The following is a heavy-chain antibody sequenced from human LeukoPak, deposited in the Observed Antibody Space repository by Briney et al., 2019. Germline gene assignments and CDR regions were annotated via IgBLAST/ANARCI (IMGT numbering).Heavy chain of an antibody. V-gene: IGHV1-69*04. D-gene: IGHD4-17*01. CDR2: VIPILGIA. CDR3: AVMTTVTTSIGY. J-gene: IGHJ4*02. CDR1: GGTFSSYA. Sequence: ASVKVSCKASGGTFSSYAISWVRQAPGQGLEWMGRVIPILGIANYAQKFQGRVTITADKSTSTAYMELSSLRSEDTAVYYCAVMTTVTTSIGYWGQGTLVTVSS.